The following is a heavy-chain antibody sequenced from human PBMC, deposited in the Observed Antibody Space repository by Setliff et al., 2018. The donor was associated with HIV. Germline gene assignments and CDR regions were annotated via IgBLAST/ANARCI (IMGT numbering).Heavy chain of an antibody. CDR1: GGSLSGYY. D-gene: IGHD3-22*01. Sequence: PSETLSLTCAVYGGSLSGYYWSWIRQAPGKGLEWIGEINHRGRTRYNPSLKSRVTISVETSKNQFSLRVNSVTAADTAFYYCARGFSGGYVFTGYMDVWAKGPRSPSP. J-gene: IGHJ6*03. CDR3: ARGFSGGYVFTGYMDV. V-gene: IGHV4-34*01. CDR2: INHRGRT.